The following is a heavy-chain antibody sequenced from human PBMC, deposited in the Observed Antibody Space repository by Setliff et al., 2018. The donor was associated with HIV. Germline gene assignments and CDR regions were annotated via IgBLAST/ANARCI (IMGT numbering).Heavy chain of an antibody. CDR1: KYTFTNYG. D-gene: IGHD2-21*01. CDR2: INTYNGNT. V-gene: IGHV1-18*01. J-gene: IGHJ4*02. Sequence: ASVKVSCKAPKYTFTNYGVGWVRQAPGQGLQWMGWINTYNGNTDDAQNFEGRVTMTTDTSTNTAYMELTTLRPDDTAVYYCARTHSYGIPQLLYRGQGALVTVSS. CDR3: ARTHSYGIPQLLY.